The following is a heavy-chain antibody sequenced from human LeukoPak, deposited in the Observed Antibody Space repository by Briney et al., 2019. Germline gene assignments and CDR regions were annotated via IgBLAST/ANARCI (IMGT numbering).Heavy chain of an antibody. D-gene: IGHD6-19*01. CDR3: ARITTSGWYADY. CDR2: IYPGDSDT. V-gene: IGHV5-51*01. J-gene: IGHJ4*02. Sequence: GESLKISFKGSGYHFANYWIGWVRQMPGKGLEWTGIIYPGDSDTRYSPSFQGQVTISADRSISTAYLQWSSLKASDSASYYCARITTSGWYADYWGQGTLVTVS. CDR1: GYHFANYW.